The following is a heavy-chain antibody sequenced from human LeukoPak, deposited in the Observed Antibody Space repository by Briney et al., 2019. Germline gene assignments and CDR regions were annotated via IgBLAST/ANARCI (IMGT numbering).Heavy chain of an antibody. CDR2: ISSSGSTI. CDR1: GFTFSSYE. J-gene: IGHJ5*02. D-gene: IGHD5-24*01. V-gene: IGHV3-48*03. CDR3: ARAGRDGCNWDHNWFDP. Sequence: PGGSLRLSCAASGFTFSSYEMNWVRQAPGKGLEWVSYISSSGSTIYYADSVKGRFTISRDNAKNSLYLQMNSLGAEDTAVYYCARAGRDGCNWDHNWFDPWGQGTLVTVSS.